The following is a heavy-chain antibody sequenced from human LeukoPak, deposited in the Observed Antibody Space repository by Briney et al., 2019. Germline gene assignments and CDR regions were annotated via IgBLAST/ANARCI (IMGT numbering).Heavy chain of an antibody. CDR3: IRVPY. CDR1: GFTFNKYY. CDR2: ISSDGSNT. Sequence: PGGALRLSCAVPGFTFNKYYMHWVRQAPGKGLVWVSRISSDGSNTNYADSVKGRFTISRDNAKNTLYLQMNSLRAKDTAVYYCIRVPYWGQGALVTVSS. V-gene: IGHV3-74*01. J-gene: IGHJ4*02.